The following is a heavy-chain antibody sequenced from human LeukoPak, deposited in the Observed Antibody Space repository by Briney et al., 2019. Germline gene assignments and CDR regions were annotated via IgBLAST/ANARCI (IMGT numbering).Heavy chain of an antibody. D-gene: IGHD6-13*01. CDR3: AKDLGYSSNN. V-gene: IGHV3-9*01. CDR2: ITWNSGSI. CDR1: GFTFDDYA. J-gene: IGHJ4*02. Sequence: PGRSLRLSCAASGFTFDDYAMHWVRQAPGKGLEWVSGITWNSGSIGYADSVKGRFTISRDNAKNSLYLQMNSLRAEDTALYYCAKDLGYSSNNWGQGTLVTVSA.